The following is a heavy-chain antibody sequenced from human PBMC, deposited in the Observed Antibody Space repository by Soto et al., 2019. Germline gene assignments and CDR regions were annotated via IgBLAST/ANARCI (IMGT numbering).Heavy chain of an antibody. D-gene: IGHD4-17*01. V-gene: IGHV1-69*06. CDR2: IIPIFGTA. CDR3: ARQRHDYGDYRSLYYFDY. CDR1: GGTCSSYA. Sequence: SVTVSCKASGGTCSSYAISWVRQAPGQGLEWMGGIIPIFGTANYAQKFQGRVTITADKSTSTAYMELSSLRSEDTAVYYCARQRHDYGDYRSLYYFDYWGQATLVTVLL. J-gene: IGHJ4*02.